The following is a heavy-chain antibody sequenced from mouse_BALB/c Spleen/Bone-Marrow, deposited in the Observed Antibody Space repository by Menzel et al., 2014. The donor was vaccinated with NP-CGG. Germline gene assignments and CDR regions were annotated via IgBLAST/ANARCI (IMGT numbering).Heavy chain of an antibody. J-gene: IGHJ4*01. CDR3: ARWEYYAMDY. CDR2: IDPANGNT. CDR1: GFNIKDTY. Sequence: VQLQQSGAELVKPGASVKLSCTASGFNIKDTYMHWVKQRPEQGLEWIGRIDPANGNTNYDPKFQGKATITADTSSNAASLQLSSLTSEDTAVYYCARWEYYAMDYWGQGPSVTVSS. V-gene: IGHV14-3*02. D-gene: IGHD4-1*01.